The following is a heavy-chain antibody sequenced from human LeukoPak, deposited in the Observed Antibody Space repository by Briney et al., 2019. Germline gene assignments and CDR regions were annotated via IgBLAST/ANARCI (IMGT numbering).Heavy chain of an antibody. Sequence: SQTLSLTCAISGDSVSSNSAAWNWIRQSPSRGLEWLGRTYYRSKWYNDYAVSVKSRITINPDTSKNQFSLKLSSVTAADTAVYYCARGWVGAAAGYYYMDVWGKGTTVTISS. CDR3: ARGWVGAAAGYYYMDV. CDR2: TYYRSKWYN. V-gene: IGHV6-1*01. J-gene: IGHJ6*03. CDR1: GDSVSSNSAA. D-gene: IGHD6-13*01.